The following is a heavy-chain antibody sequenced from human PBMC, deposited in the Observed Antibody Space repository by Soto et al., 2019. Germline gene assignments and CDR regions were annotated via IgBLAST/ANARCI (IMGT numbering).Heavy chain of an antibody. CDR1: GFTFSDYY. J-gene: IGHJ4*02. CDR2: ISGSSSYT. Sequence: PGGSLRLSCAASGFTFSDYYMSWIRQAPGKGLEWVSYISGSSSYTNYADSVKGRFTISRDNAKNTLYLQMNSLRAEDTAVYYFGGAKYSSSWYLFYWGQGTLVTVSS. V-gene: IGHV3-11*03. D-gene: IGHD6-13*01. CDR3: GGAKYSSSWYLFY.